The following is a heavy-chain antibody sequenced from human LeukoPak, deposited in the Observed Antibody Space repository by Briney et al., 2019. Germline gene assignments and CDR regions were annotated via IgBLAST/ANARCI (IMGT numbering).Heavy chain of an antibody. CDR2: ISGRGDST. J-gene: IGHJ6*03. CDR3: AINVPPSSYQNYMDA. V-gene: IGHV3-23*01. Sequence: GGSLRLSCAAPRITFSSYAMTWVRQAPGKGLEWVSTISGRGDSTYYADSVTGRFTISRDNPKNTLYLQMNSLRAEDTAVYYCAINVPPSSYQNYMDAWGKGTTVTVSS. CDR1: RITFSSYA. D-gene: IGHD2-2*01.